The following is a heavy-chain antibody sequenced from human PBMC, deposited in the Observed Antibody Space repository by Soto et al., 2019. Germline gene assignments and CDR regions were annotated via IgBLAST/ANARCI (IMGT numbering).Heavy chain of an antibody. V-gene: IGHV4-4*02. CDR1: GGSISSSHW. CDR3: ARVVLTITRCAFDA. J-gene: IGHJ3*01. CDR2: ISHSGTS. Sequence: QVQLQESGPGLVKPSGTLSLTCAVSGGSISSSHWWTWVRQSPGKGLEYIGEISHSGTSNSNPSLKRRVTLSVDKSKNHFSLTLTSVTAADTAVYYCARVVLTITRCAFDAWGQGTLVIVSS. D-gene: IGHD3-9*01.